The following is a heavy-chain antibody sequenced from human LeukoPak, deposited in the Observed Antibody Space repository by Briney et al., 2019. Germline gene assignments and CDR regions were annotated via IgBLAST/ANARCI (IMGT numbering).Heavy chain of an antibody. J-gene: IGHJ4*02. CDR2: ISGRGNII. CDR1: GFTFSSYN. Sequence: GGSLRLSCAASGFTFSSYNMNWVRQAPGKGLEWVSYISGRGNIIKYADSVKGRFTISRDNGKNSLYLHMSSLRAEDTAVYYCARDPPALEDFDYWGQGTQVTVSS. V-gene: IGHV3-48*04. CDR3: ARDPPALEDFDY.